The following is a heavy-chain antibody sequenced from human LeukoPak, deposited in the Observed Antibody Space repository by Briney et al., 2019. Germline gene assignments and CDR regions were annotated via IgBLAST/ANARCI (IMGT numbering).Heavy chain of an antibody. D-gene: IGHD6-13*01. V-gene: IGHV3-23*01. CDR1: GFTFSSYA. Sequence: GGSLRLSCAASGFTFSSYAMSWVRQAPGKGLEWVSAISGSGGSTYYADSVKGRFTISRDNSKNTLYLQMNSLRAEDTTVYYCAKRGYSSSWVYFQHWGQGTLVTVSS. J-gene: IGHJ1*01. CDR3: AKRGYSSSWVYFQH. CDR2: ISGSGGST.